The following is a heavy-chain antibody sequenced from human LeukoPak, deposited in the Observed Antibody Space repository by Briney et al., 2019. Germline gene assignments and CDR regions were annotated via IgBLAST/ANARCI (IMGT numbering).Heavy chain of an antibody. CDR1: GYTFTDYD. D-gene: IGHD6-19*01. Sequence: ASVKISCKTSGYTFTDYDMHWVRQAPGQGVEWMGWINPNSGGTNYAQKFQGRVTMTRDTSISTAYMELSRLRSDDTAIYYCASSSSGWYSWFDPWGQGTLVTVSS. CDR2: INPNSGGT. V-gene: IGHV1-2*02. CDR3: ASSSSGWYSWFDP. J-gene: IGHJ5*02.